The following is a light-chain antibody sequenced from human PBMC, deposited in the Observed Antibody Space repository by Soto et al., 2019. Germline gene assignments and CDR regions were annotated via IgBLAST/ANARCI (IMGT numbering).Light chain of an antibody. CDR2: GNS. Sequence: HSDLAQPGSVAGAPGQRVTNSCTGSSSNIGANYDVHWYQQRPGTAPKLLIFGNSNRPSGVPDRFSGSKSGTSASLAITGLQAEDEGDYYCQSYDSTLSARYVFGTGTKVTVL. CDR1: SSNIGANYD. V-gene: IGLV1-40*01. CDR3: QSYDSTLSARYV. J-gene: IGLJ1*01.